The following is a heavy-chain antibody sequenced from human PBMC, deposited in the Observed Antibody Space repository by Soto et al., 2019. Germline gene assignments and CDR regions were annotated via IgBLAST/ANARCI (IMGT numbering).Heavy chain of an antibody. J-gene: IGHJ4*02. Sequence: QVHLVQSGAEVKKPGASVKVSCKASGYTFTSYGITWVRQAPGQGLEWMGWISAHNGNADYAQQLQGRVIVTRDTSTSTASMELSSLISDDTAVYYCATGTYGDYWGQGALVTVTS. CDR1: GYTFTSYG. V-gene: IGHV1-18*01. CDR3: ATGTYGDY. D-gene: IGHD4-17*01. CDR2: ISAHNGNA.